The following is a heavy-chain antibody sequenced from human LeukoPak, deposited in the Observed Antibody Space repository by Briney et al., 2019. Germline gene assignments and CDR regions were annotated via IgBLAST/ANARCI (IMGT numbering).Heavy chain of an antibody. J-gene: IGHJ4*02. D-gene: IGHD3-10*01. CDR2: SYYSGST. Sequence: SETLSLTCTVSGGSLSSYYWSWIRLPPGKGLEWIGYSYYSGSTNYNPSLKSRATISVDTSKNQSSLKLSSVTAADTAVYYCARLEYYGSGSYYKFDYWGQGTLVTVSS. CDR3: ARLEYYGSGSYYKFDY. CDR1: GGSLSSYY. V-gene: IGHV4-59*08.